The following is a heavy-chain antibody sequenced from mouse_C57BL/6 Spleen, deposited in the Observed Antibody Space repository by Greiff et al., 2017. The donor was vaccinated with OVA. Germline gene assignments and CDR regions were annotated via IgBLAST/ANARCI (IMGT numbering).Heavy chain of an antibody. CDR2: ISNGGGST. Sequence: EVKLVESGGGLVQPGGSLKLSCAASGFTFSDYYMYWVRQTPEKRLEWVAYISNGGGSTYYPDTVKGRFTISRDNAKNTLYLQMSRLKSEDTAMYYCARQEGYFWYFDVWGTGTTVTVSS. J-gene: IGHJ1*03. D-gene: IGHD2-3*01. V-gene: IGHV5-12*01. CDR1: GFTFSDYY. CDR3: ARQEGYFWYFDV.